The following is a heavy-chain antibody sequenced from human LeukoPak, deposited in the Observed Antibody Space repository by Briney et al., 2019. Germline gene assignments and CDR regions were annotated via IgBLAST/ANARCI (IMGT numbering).Heavy chain of an antibody. CDR2: IYYSGST. CDR3: ASWPYSGSYWWFDP. Sequence: PSETLSLTCTVSGGSISSYYWSWIRQPPGKGLEWIGYIYYSGSTSYNPSLKSRVTISVDTSKNQFSLKLSSVTAADTAVYYCASWPYSGSYWWFDPWGQGTLVTVSS. V-gene: IGHV4-59*01. CDR1: GGSISSYY. D-gene: IGHD1-26*01. J-gene: IGHJ5*02.